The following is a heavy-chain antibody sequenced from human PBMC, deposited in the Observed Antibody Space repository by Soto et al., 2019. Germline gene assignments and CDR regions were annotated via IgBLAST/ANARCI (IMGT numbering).Heavy chain of an antibody. CDR2: IIPIFGTA. V-gene: IGHV1-69*12. D-gene: IGHD1-26*01. Sequence: QVQLVQSGAEVKKPGSSVKVSCKASGGTFSSYAISWVRQAPGQGLEWMGGIIPIFGTANYAQKFQGRVTITADASTSTANMELSSLRSEDTAVYYCARHPVSGSYAYYYGMDVWGQGTTVTVSS. CDR3: ARHPVSGSYAYYYGMDV. CDR1: GGTFSSYA. J-gene: IGHJ6*02.